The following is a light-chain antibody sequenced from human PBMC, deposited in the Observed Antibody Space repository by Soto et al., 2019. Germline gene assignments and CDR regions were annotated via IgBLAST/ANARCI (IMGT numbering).Light chain of an antibody. V-gene: IGKV3-20*01. CDR1: QTVSTNF. CDR3: QLYGNSPRYT. Sequence: EIVLTQSPGTLSLSPGERATLSCRASQTVSTNFLAWYQQKPGQAPRLLIHGASGRASGIPDGFSGSGSGTDFTLTISRLEAADFAVYYCQLYGNSPRYTFGQGTKLEIK. J-gene: IGKJ2*01. CDR2: GAS.